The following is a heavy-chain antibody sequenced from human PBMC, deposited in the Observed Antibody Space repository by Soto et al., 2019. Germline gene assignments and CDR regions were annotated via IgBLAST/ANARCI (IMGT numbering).Heavy chain of an antibody. CDR1: KFTITSYW. Sequence: EVQLVESGGGLVQPGGSMRLSCAASKFTITSYWMHWVRQAPGKGLVWVSRINSDGSSISYADAVKGRFTISRDNAKNTLYLQMNSLRVEDTAVYYCAREVSHGYVLRGMDVWGQGTTVTVFS. D-gene: IGHD5-18*01. V-gene: IGHV3-74*01. CDR3: AREVSHGYVLRGMDV. CDR2: INSDGSSI. J-gene: IGHJ6*02.